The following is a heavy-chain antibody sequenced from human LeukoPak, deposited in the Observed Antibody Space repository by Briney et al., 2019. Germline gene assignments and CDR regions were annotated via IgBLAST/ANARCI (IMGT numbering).Heavy chain of an antibody. J-gene: IGHJ4*02. CDR2: ISSSGGTT. CDR3: AKVRWVTTVASYDY. CDR1: GFTSNTYA. V-gene: IGHV3-23*01. Sequence: RGSLRLSCAASGFTSNTYAMTWVRQAPRKGLEWVSVISSSGGTTYYADSVKGRFAISRDNSKNTPYLQMDSLGAEETAVHYCAKVRWVTTVASYDYCGQGTLVTVSS. D-gene: IGHD4-23*01.